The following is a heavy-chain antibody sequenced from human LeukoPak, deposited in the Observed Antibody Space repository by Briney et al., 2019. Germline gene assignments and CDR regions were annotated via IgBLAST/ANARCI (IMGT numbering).Heavy chain of an antibody. CDR2: ISYDGSNK. CDR3: AREIWDSSGYYRPHYYGMDV. Sequence: GGSLRLSCAASGFTFSSYAMHWVRQAPGKGLEWVAVISYDGSNKYYADSVKGRFTISRDNSKNTLYLQMNSLRAEDTAVYYCAREIWDSSGYYRPHYYGMDVWGQGTTVTVSS. CDR1: GFTFSSYA. J-gene: IGHJ6*02. D-gene: IGHD3-22*01. V-gene: IGHV3-30-3*01.